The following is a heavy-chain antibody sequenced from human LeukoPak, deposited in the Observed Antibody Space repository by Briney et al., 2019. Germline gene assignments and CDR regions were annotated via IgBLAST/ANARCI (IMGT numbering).Heavy chain of an antibody. D-gene: IGHD1-1*01. CDR2: IDFGGRII. CDR3: ARGIGLERRYFQFDY. J-gene: IGHJ4*02. CDR1: GFTFSSYE. V-gene: IGHV3-48*03. Sequence: PGGSLRLSCVASGFTFSSYEMNWVRQVPGKALEWVSYIDFGGRIINYADHVKGRFTISRDNAKNSVYLQMNSLRAEDTAVYYCARGIGLERRYFQFDYWGQGILVNVSS.